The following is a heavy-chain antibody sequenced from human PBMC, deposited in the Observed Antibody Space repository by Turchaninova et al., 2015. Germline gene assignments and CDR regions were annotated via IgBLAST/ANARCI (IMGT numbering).Heavy chain of an antibody. CDR2: ITDTGSGT. CDR3: AKDSPVLTT. V-gene: IGHV3-23*01. J-gene: IGHJ4*02. CDR1: GIPFSSYA. Sequence: QLLESGGGLVQHGGSLGTSCAVSGIPFSSYAMGWVRQAPGKGLGGVSAITDTGSGTYYADSVKGRFTISRDNSKNTLYLQMNSLRPEDTAVYYCAKDSPVLTTWGQGTLVTVSS. D-gene: IGHD3-16*01.